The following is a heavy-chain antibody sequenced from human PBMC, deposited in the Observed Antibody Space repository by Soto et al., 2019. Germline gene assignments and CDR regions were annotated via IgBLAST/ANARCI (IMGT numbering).Heavy chain of an antibody. D-gene: IGHD3-10*01. Sequence: PSETLSLTCTVSGGSVSSRGHCWTWIRQPPGKGLEWIGYIYHSGSTNYNPSLKSRVTISVDKSKNQFSLKLSSVTAADTAVYYCARAGRFGELLAYYGMEVWGQGTTVTVSS. CDR3: ARAGRFGELLAYYGMEV. CDR1: GGSVSSRGHC. J-gene: IGHJ6*02. CDR2: IYHSGST. V-gene: IGHV4-61*08.